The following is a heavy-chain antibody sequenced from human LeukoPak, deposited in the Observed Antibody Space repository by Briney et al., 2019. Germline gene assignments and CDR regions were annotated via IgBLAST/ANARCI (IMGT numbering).Heavy chain of an antibody. J-gene: IGHJ4*02. CDR2: IYHSGST. Sequence: SETLSLTCTVSGGSISSGGYYWSWIRQPPGKGLEWIGYIYHSGSTYYNPSLKSRVTISVDKSKKQFSLKLDSVTAADTAVYYCARCTEADGTFMFDFWGQGTLVTVSS. CDR1: GGSISSGGYY. D-gene: IGHD5-24*01. CDR3: ARCTEADGTFMFDF. V-gene: IGHV4-30-2*01.